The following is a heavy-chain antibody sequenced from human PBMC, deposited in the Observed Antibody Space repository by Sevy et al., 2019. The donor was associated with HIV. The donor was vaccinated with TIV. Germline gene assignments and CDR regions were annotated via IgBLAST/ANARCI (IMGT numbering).Heavy chain of an antibody. Sequence: ASVKVSCKASGGTFSTYGISWARQAPGRGPEWMGGIIPILGTVNYAQKFQGRVTITADESTKTAYMELSSLRSEDTAVYYCARGGGNGWYYFDYWGQETLVTVSS. CDR2: IIPILGTV. D-gene: IGHD6-19*01. V-gene: IGHV1-69*13. CDR3: ARGGGNGWYYFDY. J-gene: IGHJ4*02. CDR1: GGTFSTYG.